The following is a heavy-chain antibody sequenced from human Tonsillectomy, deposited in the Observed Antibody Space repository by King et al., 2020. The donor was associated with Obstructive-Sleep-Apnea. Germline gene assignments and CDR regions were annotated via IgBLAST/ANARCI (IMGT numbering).Heavy chain of an antibody. D-gene: IGHD3-9*01. J-gene: IGHJ6*02. Sequence: VQLVESGGVVVQPGGSLRLSCAASGFSFDDYAMHWVRQAPGKGLEWVSVISWDGSSTYYADSVKGRFTISRDNSKNSLYLQMNSLRVEDTALYYCAKDITVSDILTGYYYYGMDVWGQGTTVSVSS. CDR3: AKDITVSDILTGYYYYGMDV. CDR2: ISWDGSST. V-gene: IGHV3-43D*03. CDR1: GFSFDDYA.